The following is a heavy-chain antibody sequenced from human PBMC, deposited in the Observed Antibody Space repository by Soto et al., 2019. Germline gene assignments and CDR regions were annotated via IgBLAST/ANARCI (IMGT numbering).Heavy chain of an antibody. D-gene: IGHD5-12*01. CDR3: AKDGSGYDYKIYYYYGMDV. J-gene: IGHJ6*02. Sequence: PGGSLRLSCAASGFTFSSYGMHWVRQAPGKGLEWVAVISYDGSNKYYADSVKGRFTISRDNSKNTLYLQMNSLRAEDTAVYYSAKDGSGYDYKIYYYYGMDVWGQGTTVTVSS. V-gene: IGHV3-30*18. CDR2: ISYDGSNK. CDR1: GFTFSSYG.